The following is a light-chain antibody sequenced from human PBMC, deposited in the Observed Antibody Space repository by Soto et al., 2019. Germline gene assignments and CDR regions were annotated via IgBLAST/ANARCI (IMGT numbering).Light chain of an antibody. CDR2: GAS. V-gene: IGKV3-20*01. J-gene: IGKJ2*01. CDR3: QQYGSSPYT. Sequence: EIVLTQSPGTLSLSPGERATLSCRASQSVSSSYLAWYQQKPGQAPRRLIYGASSRATGIPDRFSGSGSGTDFTITISRLEPEDFAVYSCQQYGSSPYTFGQGTKLDIK. CDR1: QSVSSSY.